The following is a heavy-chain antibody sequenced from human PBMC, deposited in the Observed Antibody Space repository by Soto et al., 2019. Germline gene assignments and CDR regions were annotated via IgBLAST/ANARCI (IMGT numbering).Heavy chain of an antibody. CDR2: ISYDGSNK. CDR3: AKVTSRVVVVAATPDY. Sequence: QVQLVESGGGVVQPGRSLRLSCAASGFTFSSYGMHWVRQAPGKGLEWVAVISYDGSNKYYADSVKGRFTISRDNSKNTLYLQMNSLRAEDTAVYFCAKVTSRVVVVAATPDYWGQGTLVTVSS. J-gene: IGHJ4*02. CDR1: GFTFSSYG. D-gene: IGHD2-15*01. V-gene: IGHV3-30*18.